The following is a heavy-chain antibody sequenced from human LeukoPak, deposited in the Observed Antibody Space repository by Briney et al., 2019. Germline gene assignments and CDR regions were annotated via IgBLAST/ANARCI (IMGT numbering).Heavy chain of an antibody. J-gene: IGHJ4*02. CDR1: GFTFSSYA. Sequence: GGSLRLSCAASGFTFSSYAMSWVRQAPGKGLEWVSAISGSGGSTYYADSVKGRFTISRDNSKNTLYLQMNSLRAEDTAVYYCAKDLRIAVAGDGRFDYWGQGTLVTVSS. D-gene: IGHD6-19*01. CDR3: AKDLRIAVAGDGRFDY. V-gene: IGHV3-23*01. CDR2: ISGSGGST.